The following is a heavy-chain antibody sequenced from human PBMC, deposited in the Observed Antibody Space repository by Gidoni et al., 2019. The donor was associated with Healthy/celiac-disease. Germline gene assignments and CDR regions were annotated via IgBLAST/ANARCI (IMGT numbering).Heavy chain of an antibody. CDR2: IYYSGST. Sequence: QLQLQESGPGLVKPSETLSLTCTVSGGSISSSSYYWGWIRQPPGKWMEWIGSIYYSGSTYYNPSLKSRVTISVDTSKNQFSLKLSSVTAADTAVYYCARSYYDFWSGYFGWFDPWGQGTLVTVSS. V-gene: IGHV4-39*07. J-gene: IGHJ5*02. CDR1: GGSISSSSYY. CDR3: ARSYYDFWSGYFGWFDP. D-gene: IGHD3-3*01.